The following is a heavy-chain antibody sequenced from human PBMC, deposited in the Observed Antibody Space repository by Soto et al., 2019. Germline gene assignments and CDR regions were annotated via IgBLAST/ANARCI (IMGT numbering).Heavy chain of an antibody. CDR1: GGSISSGGYS. V-gene: IGHV4-30-2*01. CDR2: IYHSGST. J-gene: IGHJ2*01. D-gene: IGHD6-13*01. CDR3: ARALGIAAAGTFWYFDL. Sequence: QLQLQESGSGLVKPSQTLSLTCAVSGGSISSGGYSWSWIRQPPGKGLEWIGYIYHSGSTYYNPSLKSRVTISVDRSKNQFSRKLSSVTAADTAVYYCARALGIAAAGTFWYFDLWGRGTLVTVSS.